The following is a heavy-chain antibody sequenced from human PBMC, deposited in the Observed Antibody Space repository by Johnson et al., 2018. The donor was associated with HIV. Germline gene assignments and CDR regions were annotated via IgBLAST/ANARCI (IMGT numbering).Heavy chain of an antibody. CDR2: ISSSGSTI. J-gene: IGHJ3*02. D-gene: IGHD3-10*02. CDR1: GFTFSDYY. V-gene: IGHV3-11*04. Sequence: QEQLVESGGGLVKPGGSLRLSCAASGFTFSDYYMSWIRQAPGKGLEWVSYISSSGSTIYYADSVKGRFHIYRANDKNSLYLQMSRLRAEDTALYYCARVGSHLCLGQTSPKNAFDIWGHGTMVTVSS. CDR3: ARVGSHLCLGQTSPKNAFDI.